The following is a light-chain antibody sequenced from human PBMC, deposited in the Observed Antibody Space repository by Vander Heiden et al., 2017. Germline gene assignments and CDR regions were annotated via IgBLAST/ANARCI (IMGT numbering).Light chain of an antibody. CDR3: QQFNSYLYT. Sequence: AIQLTQSPSSLSASVGDRVTITCRASQGISSALAWYQQKPGKAPKLLIYDASSLESGVPSRFSGSGSGTDFTLTISSLQPEDFAAYYCQQFNSYLYTFGQGTKLEIK. CDR2: DAS. CDR1: QGISSA. V-gene: IGKV1-13*02. J-gene: IGKJ2*01.